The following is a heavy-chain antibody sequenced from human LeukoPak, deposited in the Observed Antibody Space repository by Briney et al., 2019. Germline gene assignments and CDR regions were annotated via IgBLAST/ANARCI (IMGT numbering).Heavy chain of an antibody. CDR2: INAHGSQQ. Sequence: GGSLRLSCAASGFMFSDHWMSWVRQAPGKGPEWVANINAHGSQQYSVDSLKGRFTVSRDNAKKSLYLQMNDLRAEDTAVYFCVKWGPYCSTYYCPALESWGQGTLVTVSS. CDR1: GFMFSDHW. D-gene: IGHD2-2*01. V-gene: IGHV3-7*01. CDR3: VKWGPYCSTYYCPALES. J-gene: IGHJ4*02.